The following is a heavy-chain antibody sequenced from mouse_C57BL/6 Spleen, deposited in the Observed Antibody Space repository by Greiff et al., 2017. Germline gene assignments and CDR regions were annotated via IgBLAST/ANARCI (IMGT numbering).Heavy chain of an antibody. CDR1: GFNITDYY. CDR3: DRGEDDDFDY. Sequence: VQLQQSGAELVKPGASVKLSCTASGFNITDYYMHWVKQRTAQGLEWIGRIDPADGETKYAPKFKGKATLTADTSSNTAYLQLSGLTSEDTVDYYCDRGEDDDFDYWGQGTTRTVSS. D-gene: IGHD2-12*01. CDR2: IDPADGET. J-gene: IGHJ2*01. V-gene: IGHV14-2*01.